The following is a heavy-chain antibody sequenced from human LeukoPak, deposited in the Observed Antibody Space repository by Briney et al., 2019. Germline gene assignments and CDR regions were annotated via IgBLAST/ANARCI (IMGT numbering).Heavy chain of an antibody. CDR2: INHSGST. CDR1: GGSFSGYY. V-gene: IGHV4-34*01. J-gene: IGHJ5*02. CDR3: ASAVAAGFNWFDP. Sequence: SETLSLTCAVYGGSFSGYYWSWIRQPPGKGLEWIGEINHSGSTNYNPSLKSRVTISVDTSKNQFSLKLSSVTAADTAVYYCASAVAAGFNWFDPWGQGILVTVSS. D-gene: IGHD6-19*01.